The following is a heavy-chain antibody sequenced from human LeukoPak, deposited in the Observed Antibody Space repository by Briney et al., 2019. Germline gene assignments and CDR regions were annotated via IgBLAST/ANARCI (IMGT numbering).Heavy chain of an antibody. CDR2: IYTSGST. V-gene: IGHV4-4*09. Sequence: SETLSLTCTVAGGSISSYYWSWIRQPPGKGLEWIGYIYTSGSTNYNPSLKSRVTISVDTYKNQFSLKLSAVTAADTAVYYCARKSPYCSSTSCYGTFDYWGQGTLVTVSS. CDR1: GGSISSYY. J-gene: IGHJ4*02. D-gene: IGHD2-2*01. CDR3: ARKSPYCSSTSCYGTFDY.